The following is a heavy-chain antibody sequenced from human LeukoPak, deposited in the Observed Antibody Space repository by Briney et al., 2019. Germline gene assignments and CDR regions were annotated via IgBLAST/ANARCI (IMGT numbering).Heavy chain of an antibody. J-gene: IGHJ6*03. CDR3: SRGDYYDSSGYYHYYYYYMDV. CDR1: GFTFSSYW. CDR2: INTDESST. V-gene: IGHV3-74*01. Sequence: PGGSLRLSCAASGFTFSSYWMHWVRQAPGKGMVWVSRINTDESSTNYAESVKGRFTISRDNGKNNLYMQMNTQRAEDTAVYYCSRGDYYDSSGYYHYYYYYMDVWGKGTTVTISS. D-gene: IGHD3-22*01.